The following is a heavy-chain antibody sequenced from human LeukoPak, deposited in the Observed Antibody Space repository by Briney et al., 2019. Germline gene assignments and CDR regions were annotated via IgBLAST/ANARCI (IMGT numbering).Heavy chain of an antibody. V-gene: IGHV3-30-3*01. D-gene: IGHD3-10*01. CDR3: ARDPTFSPYGSGNYFPGDY. CDR2: IPYDGSNK. CDR1: GFTFSSYA. J-gene: IGHJ4*02. Sequence: GGSLRLSCAASGFTFSSYAMSWVRQAPGKGLEWVAVIPYDGSNKYYADSVKGRFTISRDNSKNTLYLQMSSLRAEDTAVYFCARDPTFSPYGSGNYFPGDYWGQGTLVAVSS.